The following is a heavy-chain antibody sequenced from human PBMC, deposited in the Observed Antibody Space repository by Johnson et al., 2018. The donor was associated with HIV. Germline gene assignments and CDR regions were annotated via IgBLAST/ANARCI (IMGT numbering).Heavy chain of an antibody. D-gene: IGHD1-26*01. V-gene: IGHV3-NL1*01. CDR1: GFTFSSYG. CDR2: IYSGGST. Sequence: QVQLVESGGGVVQPGRSLRLSCEASGFTFSSYGMHWVRQAPGKGLEWVSVIYSGGSTYYADSVKGRFTISRDNSKNTLYLQMNSLRAEDTAVYYCAREVKRYAFDIWGQGTMVTVSS. J-gene: IGHJ3*02. CDR3: AREVKRYAFDI.